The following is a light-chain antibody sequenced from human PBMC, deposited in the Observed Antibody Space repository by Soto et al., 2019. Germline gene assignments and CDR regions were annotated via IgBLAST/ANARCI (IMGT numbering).Light chain of an antibody. CDR3: AAWDDSLNGRV. Sequence: QSVLTQPPSASGTPGQRVSISCSGSYSNLKTNTVNWYQHLPGTAPKLLIFSNNQRPSGVPDRFSGSKSGTSASLAITGLQSEDEADYYCAAWDDSLNGRVFGGGTKVTVL. V-gene: IGLV1-44*01. J-gene: IGLJ2*01. CDR1: YSNLKTNT. CDR2: SNN.